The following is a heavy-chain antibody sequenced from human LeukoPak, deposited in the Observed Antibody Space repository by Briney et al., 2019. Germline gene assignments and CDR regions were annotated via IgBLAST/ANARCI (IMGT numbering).Heavy chain of an antibody. Sequence: GGSLRLSCAASGFTFSSYAMSWVRQAPGKGLDWVSAISGSGGSTYYADSVKGRFTISRDNSKNTLYLQMNSLRAEDTAVYYCAKDGGGSYSYFDYWGQGTLVTVSS. CDR3: AKDGGGSYSYFDY. V-gene: IGHV3-23*01. CDR1: GFTFSSYA. J-gene: IGHJ4*02. D-gene: IGHD1-26*01. CDR2: ISGSGGST.